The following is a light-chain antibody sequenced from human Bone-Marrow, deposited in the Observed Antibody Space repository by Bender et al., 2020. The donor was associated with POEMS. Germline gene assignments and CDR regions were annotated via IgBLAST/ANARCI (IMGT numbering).Light chain of an antibody. V-gene: IGLV2-23*02. CDR3: CSYAGSSIWV. CDR2: EVS. Sequence: QSALTQPASVSGSPGLSITISCTGTSSDVGRYNLFSWYQHHPGKVPKLIIYEVSKRPSGVSNRFSGSKSGKTASLTISGLQAEDEADFYCCSYAGSSIWVFGGGTKLTVL. J-gene: IGLJ3*02. CDR1: SSDVGRYNL.